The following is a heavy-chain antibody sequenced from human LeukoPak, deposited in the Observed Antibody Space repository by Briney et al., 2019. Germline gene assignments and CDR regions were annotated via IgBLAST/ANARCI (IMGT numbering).Heavy chain of an antibody. CDR2: ISAYNGNT. D-gene: IGHD3-22*01. Sequence: ASVKVSCKASGYTFTSYGISWVRQAPGQGLEWMGWISAYNGNTNYAQKLQGRVTMTTDTSTSTAYMELRSLRSDDTAVYYCARDLPGITMIVVVITYYYGMDVWSQGTTVTVSS. V-gene: IGHV1-18*01. CDR1: GYTFTSYG. CDR3: ARDLPGITMIVVVITYYYGMDV. J-gene: IGHJ6*02.